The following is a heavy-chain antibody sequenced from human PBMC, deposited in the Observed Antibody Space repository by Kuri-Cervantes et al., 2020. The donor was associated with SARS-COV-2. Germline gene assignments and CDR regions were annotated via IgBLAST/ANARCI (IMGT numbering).Heavy chain of an antibody. CDR1: GFTFSSYA. CDR3: AREGAAPNDAFDI. J-gene: IGHJ3*02. Sequence: GGSLRLSCAASGFTFSSYAMHWVRQAPGKGLEWVAVISYDGSNKYYADSVKGRFTISRDNSKNTLYLQMNSLRAEDTAVYYCAREGAAPNDAFDIWGQGTMVTV. D-gene: IGHD3-16*01. CDR2: ISYDGSNK. V-gene: IGHV3-30-3*01.